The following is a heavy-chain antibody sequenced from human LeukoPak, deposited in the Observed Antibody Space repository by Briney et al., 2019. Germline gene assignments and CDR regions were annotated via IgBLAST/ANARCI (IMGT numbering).Heavy chain of an antibody. V-gene: IGHV3-66*02. CDR1: GFTVSSNY. D-gene: IGHD3-10*01. Sequence: GGSLRLSCAASGFTVSSNYMSWVRQAPGKGLERVSVIYSGGWTNYADSVKGRFTISRDNSKNTLYLQMNSLRAEDTAVYYCAREGLLWFGESTIPLNYYYYYMDAWGKGTTVTISS. J-gene: IGHJ6*03. CDR2: IYSGGWT. CDR3: AREGLLWFGESTIPLNYYYYYMDA.